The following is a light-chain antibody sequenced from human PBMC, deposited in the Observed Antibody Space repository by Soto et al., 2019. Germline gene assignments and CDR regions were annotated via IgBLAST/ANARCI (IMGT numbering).Light chain of an antibody. CDR3: QQSYTSPRT. V-gene: IGKV1-39*01. CDR2: DAS. Sequence: DIQMTQSPPSLSASVGDRVTITCRASQTIGTYLNWYQKKPEKPPKLLIYDASNLQTGVPSRFSGSGSGAEFALTISSLQPEDFATYYCQQSYTSPRTFGQETKLDIK. J-gene: IGKJ2*01. CDR1: QTIGTY.